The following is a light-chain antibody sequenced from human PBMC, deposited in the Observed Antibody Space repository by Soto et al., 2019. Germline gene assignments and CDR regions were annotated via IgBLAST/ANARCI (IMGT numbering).Light chain of an antibody. J-gene: IGKJ1*01. CDR3: QQSSTTPRT. CDR1: QSISTY. V-gene: IGKV1-39*01. Sequence: DLPMTQSPSSLSASVGDRVTITCRASQSISTYLNWYQQKPGKAPKLLIYAASTLQSGAPSRFSGSGSGTDFRLTITSLQPEDIATYYCQQSSTTPRTFGQGTNVDFK. CDR2: AAS.